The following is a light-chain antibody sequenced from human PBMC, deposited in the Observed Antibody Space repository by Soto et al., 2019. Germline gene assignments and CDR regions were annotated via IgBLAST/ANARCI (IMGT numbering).Light chain of an antibody. Sequence: DIQMTQSPSSLSGSVGDRVTITCRASENISRHLNWYQQKPGEAPKLLIYAASSLQNGVPSRCRGGGSGTDFTITISNLQPEDFATYYCQQTYTTLSITFGQGTRLESK. V-gene: IGKV1-39*01. CDR3: QQTYTTLSIT. CDR2: AAS. J-gene: IGKJ5*01. CDR1: ENISRH.